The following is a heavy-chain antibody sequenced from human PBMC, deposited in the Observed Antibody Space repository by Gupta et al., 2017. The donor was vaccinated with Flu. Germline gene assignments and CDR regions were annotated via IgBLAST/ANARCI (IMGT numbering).Heavy chain of an antibody. V-gene: IGHV3-30*18. CDR2: ISYDGSNK. D-gene: IGHD6-13*01. J-gene: IGHJ4*02. Sequence: APGKGLEWVAVISYDGSNKYYADSVKGRFTISRDNSKNTLYLQMNSLRAEDTAVYYCAKAAKYSSSPENLDYWGQGTLVTVSS. CDR3: AKAAKYSSSPENLDY.